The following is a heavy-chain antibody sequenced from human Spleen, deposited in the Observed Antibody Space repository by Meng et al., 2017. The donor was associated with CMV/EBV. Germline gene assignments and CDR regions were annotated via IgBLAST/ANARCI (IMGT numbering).Heavy chain of an antibody. CDR2: IIPIFGKA. V-gene: IGHV1-69*05. CDR1: GGTLSSYA. D-gene: IGHD3-3*01. J-gene: IGHJ6*02. Sequence: SVKVSCKASGGTLSSYAISWVRQAPGQGLEWMGGIIPIFGKANYAQKFQGRVTITTDESTSTAYMELSSLRSEDTAVYYCARVSHTIFGVVIRPDYYYGMDVWGQGTTVTVSS. CDR3: ARVSHTIFGVVIRPDYYYGMDV.